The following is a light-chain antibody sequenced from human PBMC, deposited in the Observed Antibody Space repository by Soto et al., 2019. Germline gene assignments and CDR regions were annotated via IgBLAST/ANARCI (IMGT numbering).Light chain of an antibody. CDR3: CSYAGSSPSYV. Sequence: QSALTQPASVSGSPGQSITISCIETSSDVGSYNLVSWYQQHPGKAPKLMIYEGSKRPSGVSNRFSGSKSGNTASLTISGLQAEDEADYYCCSYAGSSPSYVFGTGTKVTVL. J-gene: IGLJ1*01. CDR1: SSDVGSYNL. V-gene: IGLV2-23*01. CDR2: EGS.